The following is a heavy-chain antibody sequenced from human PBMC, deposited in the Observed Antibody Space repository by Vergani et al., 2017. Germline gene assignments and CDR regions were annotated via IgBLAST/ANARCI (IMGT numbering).Heavy chain of an antibody. V-gene: IGHV1-46*01. CDR3: ARERSIGYDSSGYFYV. Sequence: QVQLVQSGAEVKKPGASVKVSCKASGYTFTNYYIHWVRQAPGQGLEWMGIINPSGGGTNYAQKLQGRVTMTRDTSTSTVYMGLSSLRSDDAAVYYCARERSIGYDSSGYFYVWGQGTLVTVSS. D-gene: IGHD3-22*01. CDR2: INPSGGGT. CDR1: GYTFTNYY. J-gene: IGHJ4*02.